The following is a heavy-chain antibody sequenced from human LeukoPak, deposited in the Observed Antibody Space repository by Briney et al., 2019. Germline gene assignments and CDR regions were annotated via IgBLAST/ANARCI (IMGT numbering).Heavy chain of an antibody. D-gene: IGHD3-22*01. CDR1: RFTFSTYG. Sequence: PGGSLRLSCAASRFTFSTYGMSWVRQAPGKGLEWVSSISRSGGSTNYADSVKGRFTISRDNSKNTLYLQMNSLRDEDTAVYYCAKSSYYDSSGYYREYYFDFWGQGTLVTVSS. V-gene: IGHV3-23*01. CDR3: AKSSYYDSSGYYREYYFDF. J-gene: IGHJ4*02. CDR2: ISRSGGST.